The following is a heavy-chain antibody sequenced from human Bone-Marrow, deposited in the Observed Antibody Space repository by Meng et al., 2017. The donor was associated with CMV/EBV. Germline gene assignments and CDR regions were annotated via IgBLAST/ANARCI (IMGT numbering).Heavy chain of an antibody. V-gene: IGHV1-8*01. CDR2: MNPNSGNT. J-gene: IGHJ5*02. CDR1: TFTSYD. Sequence: TFTSYDINWVRRATGQVLEWMGWMNPNSGNTGYAQKFQGRVTVTRNTSISTAYMELSSLRSEDTAVYYCAGSVVLMVYAIGEVWLDPWGQGTLVTVSS. D-gene: IGHD2-8*01. CDR3: AGSVVLMVYAIGEVWLDP.